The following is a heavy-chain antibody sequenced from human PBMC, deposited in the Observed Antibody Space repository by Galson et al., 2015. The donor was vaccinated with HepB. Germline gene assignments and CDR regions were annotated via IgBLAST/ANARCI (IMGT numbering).Heavy chain of an antibody. V-gene: IGHV4-34*01. Sequence: WIRQPPGKGLEWIGEINHSGSANYSPSLKSRVTISIDTSKNQFSLKLNSVTAADTAVYYCARDGSGWYIPHFDYWGQGSLVTVSS. D-gene: IGHD6-19*01. J-gene: IGHJ4*02. CDR3: ARDGSGWYIPHFDY. CDR2: INHSGSA.